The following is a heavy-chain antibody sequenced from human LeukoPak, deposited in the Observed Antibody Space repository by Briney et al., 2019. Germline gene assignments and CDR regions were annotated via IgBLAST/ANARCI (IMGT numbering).Heavy chain of an antibody. CDR3: GRLFDS. Sequence: SETLSLTCTVSGGAIISDNFYWGWVRQPPGKGLEWVGSINYSGTTYYNPSLRSRVSISVDTSRTQCFLRLNSVSAADTAVYYFGRLFDSWGQGILVSVSS. CDR1: GGAIISDNFY. J-gene: IGHJ4*02. V-gene: IGHV4-39*01. CDR2: INYSGTT.